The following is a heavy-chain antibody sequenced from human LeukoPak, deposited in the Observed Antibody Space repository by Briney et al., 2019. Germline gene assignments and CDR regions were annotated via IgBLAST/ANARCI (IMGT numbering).Heavy chain of an antibody. J-gene: IGHJ4*02. CDR2: ISYDGSNK. CDR1: GFTFSSYG. CDR3: AKDGLITMVRGVIMFPDY. Sequence: GRSLRLSCAASGFTFSSYGMHWVRQAPGKGLEWVAVISYDGSNKYYADSVKGRFTISRDNSKNTLYLQMNSLRAEDTAVYYCAKDGLITMVRGVIMFPDYWGQGTLVTVSS. D-gene: IGHD3-10*01. V-gene: IGHV3-30*18.